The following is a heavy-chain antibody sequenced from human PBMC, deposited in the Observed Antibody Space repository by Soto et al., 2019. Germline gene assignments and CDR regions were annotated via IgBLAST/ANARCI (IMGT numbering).Heavy chain of an antibody. J-gene: IGHJ6*02. V-gene: IGHV1-69*13. Sequence: ASVKVSCKASGGTFSSYAISWVRQAPGQGLEWMGGIIPIFGTANYAQKFQGRVTITADESTSTAYMELSSLRSEDTAVYYCARDDIVVVVAATYGMDVWGQGTTVTVSS. CDR1: GGTFSSYA. CDR2: IIPIFGTA. CDR3: ARDDIVVVVAATYGMDV. D-gene: IGHD2-15*01.